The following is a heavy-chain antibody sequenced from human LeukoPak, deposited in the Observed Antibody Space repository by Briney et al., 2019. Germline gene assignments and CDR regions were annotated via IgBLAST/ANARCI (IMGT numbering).Heavy chain of an antibody. CDR2: IYYSGST. J-gene: IGHJ4*02. CDR1: GGSISTSNYY. CDR3: ARDGSSSLWGVDY. V-gene: IGHV4-39*07. D-gene: IGHD6-6*01. Sequence: IPSETLSLTCTVSGGSISTSNYYWGWIRQPPGKGLEWIGSIYYSGSTYYNPSLKSRVTISVDTSKNQFSLKLSSVTAADTAVYYCARDGSSSLWGVDYWGQGTLVTVSS.